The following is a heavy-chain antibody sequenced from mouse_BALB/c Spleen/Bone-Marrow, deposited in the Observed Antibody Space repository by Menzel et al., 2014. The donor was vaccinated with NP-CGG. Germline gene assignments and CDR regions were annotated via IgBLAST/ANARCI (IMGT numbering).Heavy chain of an antibody. V-gene: IGHV2-9*02. Sequence: QVQLKESGPGLVAPSQSLSITCTVSGFSLTSYGVHWVRQPPGKGLEWLGVIWAGGSTNYNSAPMSRLSISKDNSKSQVFLKMNSRQTDVTAMYYCARDLYYDYDEGFAYWGQGTLVTASA. CDR2: IWAGGST. CDR1: GFSLTSYG. J-gene: IGHJ3*01. CDR3: ARDLYYDYDEGFAY. D-gene: IGHD2-4*01.